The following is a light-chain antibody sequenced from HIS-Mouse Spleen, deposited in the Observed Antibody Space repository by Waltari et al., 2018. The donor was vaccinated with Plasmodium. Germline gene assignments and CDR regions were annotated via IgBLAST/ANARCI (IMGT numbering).Light chain of an antibody. CDR1: QSVSSSY. Sequence: DIVLTQSPGTLSLSPGERATLSCRTSQSVSSSYLACYQQKPGQAPRLLIYGASSRATGIPDRFSGSGSGTDFTLTISRLEPEDFAVYYCQQYGSSSWTFGQGTKVEIK. V-gene: IGKV3-20*01. CDR2: GAS. J-gene: IGKJ1*01. CDR3: QQYGSSSWT.